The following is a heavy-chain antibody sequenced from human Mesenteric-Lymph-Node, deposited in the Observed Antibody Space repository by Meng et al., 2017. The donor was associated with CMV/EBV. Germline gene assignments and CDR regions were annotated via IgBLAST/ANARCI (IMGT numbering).Heavy chain of an antibody. D-gene: IGHD2-15*01. Sequence: GSLRLSCTVSGGSISSSSYYWGWIRQPPGKGLEWIGSIYYSGSTYYNPSLKSRVTISVDTSKNQFSLKLSSVTAADTAVYYCAMYGGITAEYFQHWGQGTLVTVSS. V-gene: IGHV4-39*07. CDR1: GGSISSSSYY. J-gene: IGHJ1*01. CDR2: IYYSGST. CDR3: AMYGGITAEYFQH.